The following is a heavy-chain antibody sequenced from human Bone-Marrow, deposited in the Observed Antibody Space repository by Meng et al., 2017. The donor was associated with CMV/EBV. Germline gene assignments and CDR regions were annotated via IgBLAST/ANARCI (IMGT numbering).Heavy chain of an antibody. D-gene: IGHD4/OR15-4a*01. CDR1: GFTFSDYY. CDR2: ISSSSSYT. V-gene: IGHV3-11*03. J-gene: IGHJ4*02. Sequence: QVHVWGAGGGLGKPGGSLRLSCAASGFTFSDYYMSWSRQAPGKGLEWVSYISSSSSYTNYADSVKGRFTISRDNAKNSLYLQMNSLRAEDTAVYYCAGQTMAVDYWGQGTLVTVSS. CDR3: AGQTMAVDY.